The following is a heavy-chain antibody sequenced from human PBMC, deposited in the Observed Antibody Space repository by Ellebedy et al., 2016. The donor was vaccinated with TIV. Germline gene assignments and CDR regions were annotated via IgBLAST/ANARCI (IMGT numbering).Heavy chain of an antibody. Sequence: GESLKISCAASGFTFTNAWMSWVRQAPGKGLEWVGRIKSKTDGGTTDYAAPVKGRFTISRDDSKNTLYLQMNSLKSEDTAVYYCTRRSRAAKTGPGGRYADYWGQGTLVTVSS. CDR3: TRRSRAAKTGPGGRYADY. CDR2: IKSKTDGGTT. CDR1: GFTFTNAW. V-gene: IGHV3-15*01. J-gene: IGHJ4*02. D-gene: IGHD3-16*01.